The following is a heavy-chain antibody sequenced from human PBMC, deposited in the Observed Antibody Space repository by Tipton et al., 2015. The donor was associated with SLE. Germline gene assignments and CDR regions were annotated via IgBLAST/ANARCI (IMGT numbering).Heavy chain of an antibody. J-gene: IGHJ4*02. D-gene: IGHD2-15*01. V-gene: IGHV3-48*03. Sequence: GSLRLSCAASGFAFSDYEMSWVRQAPGKGLEWIAYITTGGNTLHYADSVKGRFTISRDDAQNSLFLQMNSLRPDDTAVYYCARDDADWWFFDYWGQGTLVTVSS. CDR1: GFAFSDYE. CDR2: ITTGGNTL. CDR3: ARDDADWWFFDY.